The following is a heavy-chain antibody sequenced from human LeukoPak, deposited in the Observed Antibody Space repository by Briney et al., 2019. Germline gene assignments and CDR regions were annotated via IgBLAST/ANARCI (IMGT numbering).Heavy chain of an antibody. CDR1: GFTFSSYS. CDR3: ARLDCSSTSCYQHGMDV. V-gene: IGHV3-21*01. J-gene: IGHJ6*02. Sequence: GGSLRLSCAASGFTFSSYSMNWVRQAPGKGLEWVSSISSSSSYIYYADSVKGRFTISRDNAKNSLYLQMNSLRAEDTAVYYCARLDCSSTSCYQHGMDVWGQGTTVTVSS. CDR2: ISSSSSYI. D-gene: IGHD2-2*01.